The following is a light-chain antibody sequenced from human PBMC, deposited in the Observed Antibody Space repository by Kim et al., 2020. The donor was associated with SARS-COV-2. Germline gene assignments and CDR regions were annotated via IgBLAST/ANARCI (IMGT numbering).Light chain of an antibody. Sequence: VMTQSPATLSVSPGESATLSCRASQSIGTHLAWYQQKPGQAPRLLIYDSTTRATGTPARFSGDGSGTEFTLTIGSLQSGDIAVYYCQRYDNWAMYIFGQGTKLEI. CDR3: QRYDNWAMYI. CDR1: QSIGTH. CDR2: DST. V-gene: IGKV3-15*01. J-gene: IGKJ2*01.